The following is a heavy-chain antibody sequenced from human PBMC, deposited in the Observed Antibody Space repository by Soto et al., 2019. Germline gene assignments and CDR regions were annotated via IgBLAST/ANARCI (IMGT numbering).Heavy chain of an antibody. CDR2: IVVGCGKT. V-gene: IGHV1-58*02. CDR3: AATFDSGSYDFGGHPW. J-gene: IGHJ4*02. D-gene: IGHD2-21*01. Sequence: SVQVSCKASGFTLSSSAIQWLRQARGQPLEWIGWIVVGCGKTDYAHNLQARVTITRDKSTSTAYMELSGLRSEDTAVYYCAATFDSGSYDFGGHPWWGQGTLVTVSS. CDR1: GFTLSSSA.